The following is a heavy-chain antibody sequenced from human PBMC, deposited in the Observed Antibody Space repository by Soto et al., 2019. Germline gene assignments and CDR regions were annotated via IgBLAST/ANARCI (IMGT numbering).Heavy chain of an antibody. Sequence: ASVKVSCKASGYTFTSYAMDWVRQAPGQRLEWMGWINAGNGNTKYSQKFQGRVTITRDTSASTAFMELSSLRSEDTAVYYCARDMGFGLSDYWGQGTLVTVSS. CDR1: GYTFTSYA. D-gene: IGHD3-10*01. CDR3: ARDMGFGLSDY. CDR2: INAGNGNT. J-gene: IGHJ4*02. V-gene: IGHV1-3*01.